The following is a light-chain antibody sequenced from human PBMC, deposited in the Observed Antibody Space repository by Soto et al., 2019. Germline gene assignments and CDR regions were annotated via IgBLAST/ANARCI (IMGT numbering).Light chain of an antibody. Sequence: DSQLTQSPSFLSASVGDRVTITCRASQGISSYLAWYQQKPGKAPKLMIYGVSTLQSGVQSRFSGSGSGTENTLTISSLQPEDFATYSCQQLDPYPLSFGGGTKVAIK. CDR1: QGISSY. J-gene: IGKJ4*01. CDR3: QQLDPYPLS. CDR2: GVS. V-gene: IGKV1-9*01.